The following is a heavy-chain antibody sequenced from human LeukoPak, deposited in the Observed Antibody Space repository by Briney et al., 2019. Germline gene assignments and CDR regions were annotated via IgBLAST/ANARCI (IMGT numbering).Heavy chain of an antibody. CDR1: GYTFTGYY. Sequence: GASVKVSCKASGYTFTGYYMHWVRQAPGQGLEWMGWINPNSGGTNYAQKFQGWVTMTRDTSTSTVYMELSSLRSEDTAVYYCARDGSGWLQDDWGQGTLVTVSS. CDR2: INPNSGGT. D-gene: IGHD5-12*01. J-gene: IGHJ4*02. CDR3: ARDGSGWLQDD. V-gene: IGHV1-2*04.